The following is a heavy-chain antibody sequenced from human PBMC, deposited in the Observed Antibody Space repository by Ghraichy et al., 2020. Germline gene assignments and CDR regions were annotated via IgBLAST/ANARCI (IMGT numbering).Heavy chain of an antibody. D-gene: IGHD3-10*01. CDR1: GGSFSGYY. CDR3: ARGELLYFS. J-gene: IGHJ6*02. CDR2: INHSGST. V-gene: IGHV4-34*01. Sequence: SQTLSLTCAVYGGSFSGYYWSWIRQPPGKGLEWIGEINHSGSTNYNPSLKSRVTISVDTSKNQFSLKLSSVTAADTAVYYCARGELLYFSRGQGTTVTVSS.